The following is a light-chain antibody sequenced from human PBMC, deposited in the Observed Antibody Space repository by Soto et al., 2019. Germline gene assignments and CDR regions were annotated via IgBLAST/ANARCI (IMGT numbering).Light chain of an antibody. V-gene: IGKV3-15*01. Sequence: EVVLTQSPATLSVSPGDRATLSCRASQSVSRNLAWYQQKPGQAPRLLIYGASTRATGVPARFSGSGSATEFTLSISSLQSEDVAVYYCQQYSSWYTFGQGTKLEIK. CDR3: QQYSSWYT. J-gene: IGKJ2*01. CDR1: QSVSRN. CDR2: GAS.